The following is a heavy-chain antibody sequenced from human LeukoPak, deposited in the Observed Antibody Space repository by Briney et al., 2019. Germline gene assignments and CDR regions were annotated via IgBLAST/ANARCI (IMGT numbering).Heavy chain of an antibody. D-gene: IGHD4-11*01. CDR3: ARYSNYVSANDY. CDR2: IYYSGST. V-gene: IGHV4-59*01. CDR1: GDSISSYY. J-gene: IGHJ4*02. Sequence: SETLSLTCTVSGDSISSYYWSWIRQPPGKGLEWIGYIYYSGSTNYNPSLKSRVTISVDTSKNQFSLKLSSVTAADTAVYYCARYSNYVSANDYWGQGTLVTVSS.